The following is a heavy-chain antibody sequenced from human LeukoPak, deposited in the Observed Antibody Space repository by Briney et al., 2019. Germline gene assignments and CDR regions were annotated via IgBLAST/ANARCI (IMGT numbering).Heavy chain of an antibody. Sequence: SETLSLTCTVSGGSISSSSYYWGWIRQPPGKGLEWIGSIYYSGSTYYNPSLKSRVTIFVDTSKNQFSLKLSSVTAADTAVYYCARQLDDYGDYSGDYWGQGTLVTVSS. CDR3: ARQLDDYGDYSGDY. CDR1: GGSISSSSYY. V-gene: IGHV4-39*01. J-gene: IGHJ4*02. D-gene: IGHD4-17*01. CDR2: IYYSGST.